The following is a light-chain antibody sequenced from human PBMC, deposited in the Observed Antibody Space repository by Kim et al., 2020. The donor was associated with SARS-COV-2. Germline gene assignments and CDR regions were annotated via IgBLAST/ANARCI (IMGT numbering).Light chain of an antibody. CDR2: AAS. Sequence: DIQMTQSPSSLSASVRDRVTITCRASQTIDSYLSWYQHKPGKAPKLLIYAASTLQSGVPSRFSGSGAGTDFTLTISSLQPEDFATYYCQQSYKTPYTSGQGTKLGI. CDR3: QQSYKTPYT. J-gene: IGKJ2*01. V-gene: IGKV1-39*01. CDR1: QTIDSY.